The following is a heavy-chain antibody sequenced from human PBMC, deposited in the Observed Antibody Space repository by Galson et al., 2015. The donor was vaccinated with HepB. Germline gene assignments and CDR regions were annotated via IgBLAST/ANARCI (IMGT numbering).Heavy chain of an antibody. CDR2: ISSNGGST. CDR1: GFTFSSYA. V-gene: IGHV3-64D*06. J-gene: IGHJ4*02. Sequence: SLRLSCAASGFTFSSYAMHWVRQAPGKGLEYVSAISSNGGSTYYADSVKGRFTISRDNSKNTLYLQMSSLRAEDTAVYYCVKGDPSPRIAAAGTSFDYWGQGTLVTVSS. CDR3: VKGDPSPRIAAAGTSFDY. D-gene: IGHD6-13*01.